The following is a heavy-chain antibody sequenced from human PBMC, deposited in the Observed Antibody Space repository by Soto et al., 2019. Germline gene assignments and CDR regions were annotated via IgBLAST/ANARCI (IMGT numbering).Heavy chain of an antibody. J-gene: IGHJ3*02. V-gene: IGHV1-2*02. D-gene: IGHD6-13*01. CDR3: ARGRQQLVFGAFEI. CDR2: INHNSGGT. Sequence: ASVKVSCKASGYTFTGYYMHWVRQAPGQGLEWMGWINHNSGGTNYAQKFQGRVTMTSDTSISTAYMELSRLRSDDTAVYRCARGRQQLVFGAFEIWGQGTRCTVAS. CDR1: GYTFTGYY.